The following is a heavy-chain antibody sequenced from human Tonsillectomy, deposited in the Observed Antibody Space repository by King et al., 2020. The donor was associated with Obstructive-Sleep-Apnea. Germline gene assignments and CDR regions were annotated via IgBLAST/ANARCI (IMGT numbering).Heavy chain of an antibody. V-gene: IGHV6-1*01. D-gene: IGHD3-22*01. CDR1: GDSVSNNTAV. J-gene: IGHJ5*02. CDR3: AGARSYYYT. Sequence: VQLQQSGPGLVKPSQTLSLTCAISGDSVSNNTAVWNWIRQSPSRGLEWLGRTYYRSKWLNEYAESVKSRITINPDASKNQFSLQLNSVTPGDTAVYYCAGARSYYYTWGQGTLVTVSS. CDR2: TYYRSKWLN.